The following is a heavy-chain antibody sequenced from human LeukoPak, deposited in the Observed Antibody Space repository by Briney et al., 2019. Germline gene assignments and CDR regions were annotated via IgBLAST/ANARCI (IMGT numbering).Heavy chain of an antibody. CDR2: VSSGGGGTT. Sequence: GGSLRLSCAASGFVFSSYAMSWVRQAPGKGLEWVSAVSSGGGGTTYYADSVKGRFTISRDNSKNTLYLQLSSLRAEDTALYYCAKGVVPAADRYFDYWGQGTLVTVSS. V-gene: IGHV3-23*01. CDR1: GFVFSSYA. D-gene: IGHD2-2*01. J-gene: IGHJ4*02. CDR3: AKGVVPAADRYFDY.